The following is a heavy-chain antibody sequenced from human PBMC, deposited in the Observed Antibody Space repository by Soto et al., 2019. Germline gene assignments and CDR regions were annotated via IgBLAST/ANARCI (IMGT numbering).Heavy chain of an antibody. CDR2: IYRGGST. Sequence: EVQLVNSGGGLVQPGGSLRLSCAASGFTVSNNYMSWVRQAPGKGLEWVSVIYRGGSTYYADSVKDRFTISRDNSENTLYLQMSSPRAEDTAVYFFAGACFGGLGAIFADYWGQGTLVTVSS. V-gene: IGHV3-66*01. J-gene: IGHJ4*02. D-gene: IGHD3-3*01. CDR3: AGACFGGLGAIFADY. CDR1: GFTVSNNY.